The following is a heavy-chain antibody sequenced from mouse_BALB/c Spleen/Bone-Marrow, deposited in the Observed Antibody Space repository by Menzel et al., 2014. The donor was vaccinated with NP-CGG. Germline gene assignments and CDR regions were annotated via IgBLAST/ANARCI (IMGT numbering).Heavy chain of an antibody. CDR1: GYTFTTYW. J-gene: IGHJ1*01. CDR3: TRWDGNYLYWYFDV. D-gene: IGHD2-1*01. Sequence: VQLQQSGAELVRPGASVKLSCKASGYTFTTYWIHWVKRRPGQGLAWIGNIYPSDSYTNYNQKFKDKATLTVDKSSSTAYMQLSSPTSEDSAVYYCTRWDGNYLYWYFDVWGAGTTVTVSS. CDR2: IYPSDSYT. V-gene: IGHV1-69*02.